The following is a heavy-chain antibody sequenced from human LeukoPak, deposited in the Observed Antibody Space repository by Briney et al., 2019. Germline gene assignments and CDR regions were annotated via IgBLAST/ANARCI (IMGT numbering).Heavy chain of an antibody. CDR2: IYYSGST. J-gene: IGHJ4*02. CDR3: ARLEKYQLLIF. D-gene: IGHD2-2*01. Sequence: SETLSLTCTVSGGSIRSSSYYWGWIRQPPGKGLEWIGSIYYSGSTYYNPSLKSRVTISVDTSKNQFSLKLSSVTAADTAVYYCARLEKYQLLIFWGQGTLVTVSS. V-gene: IGHV4-39*01. CDR1: GGSIRSSSYY.